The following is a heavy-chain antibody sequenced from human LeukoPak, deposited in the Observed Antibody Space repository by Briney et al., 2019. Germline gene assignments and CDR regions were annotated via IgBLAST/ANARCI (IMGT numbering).Heavy chain of an antibody. J-gene: IGHJ5*02. CDR2: ISGSGGST. CDR3: AKAIAVAGRGDWFDP. V-gene: IGHV3-23*01. Sequence: GGSLRLSCAVSGFTFSNYAMSWVRQAPGKGLEWVSAISGSGGSTYYADSVKGRFTISRDNSKNTLYLQMNSLRAEDTAVYYCAKAIAVAGRGDWFDPWGQGTLVTVSS. CDR1: GFTFSNYA. D-gene: IGHD6-19*01.